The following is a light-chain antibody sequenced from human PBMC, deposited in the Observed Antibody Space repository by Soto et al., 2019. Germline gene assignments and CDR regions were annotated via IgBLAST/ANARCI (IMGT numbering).Light chain of an antibody. CDR2: GAS. Sequence: EIVLTQSPGTLSLSPGERATLSCRASQSVSSSYLAWYQQKPGQAPRLLIYGASSRATGIPDRFSGSGSGKDFTLTISRLEPEDFAVYHCQQYGKLPWTFRQGTKVDIK. J-gene: IGKJ1*01. CDR3: QQYGKLPWT. CDR1: QSVSSSY. V-gene: IGKV3-20*01.